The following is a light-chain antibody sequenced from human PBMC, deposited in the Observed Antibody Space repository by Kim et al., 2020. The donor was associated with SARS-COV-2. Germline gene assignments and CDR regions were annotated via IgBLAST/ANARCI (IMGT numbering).Light chain of an antibody. J-gene: IGKJ2*01. CDR3: QQYNSYNT. CDR2: KAS. V-gene: IGKV1-5*03. CDR1: QSISSW. Sequence: LSASVGDRVTVTCRDSQSISSWLAWYQQKPGKAPKLLIYKASSLESGVPSRFSGSGSGTEFTLTISSLQPDDFATYYCQQYNSYNTFGQGTKLEI.